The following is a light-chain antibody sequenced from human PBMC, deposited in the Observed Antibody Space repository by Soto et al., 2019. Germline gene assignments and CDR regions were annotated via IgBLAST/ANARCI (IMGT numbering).Light chain of an antibody. Sequence: DIQLTQSPSTLSASVGDRVTITCRASQTISRWLAWYQQKPGTAPKLLIYHASTLQSGVPSRFSGSGSGTEFTITIRRLQHYDIATYYRQYNMSYSFGQGTKVDI. CDR3: QYNMSYS. V-gene: IGKV1-5*01. J-gene: IGKJ1*01. CDR1: QTISRW. CDR2: HAS.